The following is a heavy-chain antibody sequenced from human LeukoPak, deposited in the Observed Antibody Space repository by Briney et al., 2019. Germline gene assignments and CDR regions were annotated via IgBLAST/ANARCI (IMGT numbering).Heavy chain of an antibody. D-gene: IGHD4-17*01. V-gene: IGHV3-30*03. CDR2: ISYDGSNK. J-gene: IGHJ4*02. CDR1: GFTFSSYG. Sequence: PGGSLRLSCAASGFTFSSYGMHWVRQAPGKGLEWVAVISYDGSNKYYADSAKGRFTISRDNSKNTLYLQMNSLRAEDTAVYYCASLGDYGDYVFHYWGQGTLVTVSS. CDR3: ASLGDYGDYVFHY.